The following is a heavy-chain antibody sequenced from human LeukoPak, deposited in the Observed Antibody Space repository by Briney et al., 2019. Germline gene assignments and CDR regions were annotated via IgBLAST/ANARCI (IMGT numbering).Heavy chain of an antibody. Sequence: GGSLRLSCTVSGFTVSSNSMSWVRQAPGKGLEWVSFIYSGDTHYSDSVKGRFTISRDHSKNTLYLQMNSLRAEDTAVYYCARVDTAAGPLFYYYYYYMDVWGKGTTVTISS. V-gene: IGHV3-53*01. D-gene: IGHD6-13*01. CDR2: IYSGDT. CDR3: ARVDTAAGPLFYYYYYYMDV. J-gene: IGHJ6*03. CDR1: GFTVSSNS.